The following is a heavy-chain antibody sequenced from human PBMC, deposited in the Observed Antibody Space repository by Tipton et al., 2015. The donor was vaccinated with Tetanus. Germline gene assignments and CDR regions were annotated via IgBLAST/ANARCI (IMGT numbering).Heavy chain of an antibody. Sequence: TLSLTCTVSGGSINPYYWSWIRQPPGKGLEWIGYIYYTGSTKSNPSLKSRVTISVDTSRNQFSLRLKSVTPADTAMYYCARDHRLSASYAGWFDPWGQGTLFTVSS. CDR2: IYYTGST. D-gene: IGHD2-8*01. CDR1: GGSINPYY. J-gene: IGHJ5*02. V-gene: IGHV4-59*01. CDR3: ARDHRLSASYAGWFDP.